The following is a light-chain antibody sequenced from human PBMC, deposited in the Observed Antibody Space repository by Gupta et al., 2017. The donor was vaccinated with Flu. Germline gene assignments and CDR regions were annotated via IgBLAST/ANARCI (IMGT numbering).Light chain of an antibody. CDR1: QIVSSGY. Sequence: SAPPSWSASQIVSSGYVAWYQKTPGPAPRLINCGSSRRAAGIQERFSGSGSGKDFTITIRRVEDEVSAVYYCQQYGRSPWGTFGRGTKVEIK. V-gene: IGKV3-20*01. CDR3: QQYGRSPWGT. CDR2: GSS. J-gene: IGKJ1*01.